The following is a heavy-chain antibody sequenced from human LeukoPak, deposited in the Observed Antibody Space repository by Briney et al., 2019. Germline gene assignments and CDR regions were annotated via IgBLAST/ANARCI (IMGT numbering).Heavy chain of an antibody. CDR2: VTATGGET. CDR1: GFTFSAYA. Sequence: GGSLRLSCIVSGFTFSAYAMSWVRQAPGKGLEWVSVVTATGGETYYADSVKGRFTISRHNSKNTLYLQMNSLRAEDTAVYYCARVAIYYGMDVWGQGTTVTVSS. V-gene: IGHV3-23*01. CDR3: ARVAIYYGMDV. J-gene: IGHJ6*02. D-gene: IGHD2-21*01.